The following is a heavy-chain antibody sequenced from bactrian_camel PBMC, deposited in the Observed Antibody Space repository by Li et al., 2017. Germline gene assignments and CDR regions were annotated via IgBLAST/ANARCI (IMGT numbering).Heavy chain of an antibody. CDR1: GYSYLFKC. CDR3: AAVLGGNCGAYEFSY. Sequence: HVQLVESGGGSVQAGGVLRLSCAASGYSYLFKCMGWFRQAPGKAREWVGSMANVSGATYYADSVKDRFTMSRGYAKNTVMLQMNSLEPEDTATYYCAAVLGGNCGAYEFSYYGRGTQVTVS. V-gene: IGHV3S53*01. J-gene: IGHJ4*01. CDR2: MANVSGAT. D-gene: IGHD2*01.